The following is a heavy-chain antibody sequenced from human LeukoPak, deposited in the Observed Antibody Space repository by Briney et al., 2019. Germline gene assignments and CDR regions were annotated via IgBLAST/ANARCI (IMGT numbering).Heavy chain of an antibody. CDR3: AKVPGY. CDR2: ISWNSGSI. J-gene: IGHJ4*02. CDR1: GFTFDDYA. V-gene: IGHV3-9*01. Sequence: GGSLRPSCAASGFTFDDYAMHWVRQAAGKGLEWVSGISWNSGSIGYADSVKGRFTISRDNAKNSLYLQMNSLRAEDTALYYCAKVPGYWGQGTLVTVSS.